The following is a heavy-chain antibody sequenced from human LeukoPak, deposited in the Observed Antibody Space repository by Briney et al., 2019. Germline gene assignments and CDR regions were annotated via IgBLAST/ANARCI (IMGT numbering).Heavy chain of an antibody. CDR1: GYSFTSQW. CDR2: IYPGDSDT. D-gene: IGHD3-22*01. J-gene: IGHJ4*02. CDR3: ARVHYYETSDWGNYFDY. V-gene: IGHV5-51*01. Sequence: GESLQISCKGSGYSFTSQWIGWVRQMPGKGLEWMGIIYPGDSDTRYSPSFQGQVTISADKSISTAYLQWSSLKASDTAMYYCARVHYYETSDWGNYFDYWGQGTLVTVSS.